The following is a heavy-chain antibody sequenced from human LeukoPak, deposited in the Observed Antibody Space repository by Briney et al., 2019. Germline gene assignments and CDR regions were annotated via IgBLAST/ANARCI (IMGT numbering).Heavy chain of an antibody. CDR3: ARGDWTSTGGAFDI. V-gene: IGHV4-38-2*02. Sequence: SETLSLTCTVSGYSISSGYYWGWIRQPPGKGLEWIGEINHSGSTNYNPSLKSRVTISVDTSKNQFSLKLSSVTAADTAVYYCARGDWTSTGGAFDIWGKGTTVTVSS. CDR2: INHSGST. CDR1: GYSISSGYY. D-gene: IGHD2-21*01. J-gene: IGHJ6*04.